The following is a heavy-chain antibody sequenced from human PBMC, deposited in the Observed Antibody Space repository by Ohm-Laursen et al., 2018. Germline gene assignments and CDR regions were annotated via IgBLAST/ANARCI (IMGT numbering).Heavy chain of an antibody. Sequence: GASVKVSCKASGGTFSSYAISWVRQAPGQGLEWMGGIIPIFGTANYAQKFQGRVTITADESTSTAYMELSSLRSEDTAVYYCAGERITIFGVVNNWFDPWGQGTLVTVSS. CDR3: AGERITIFGVVNNWFDP. V-gene: IGHV1-69*13. CDR1: GGTFSSYA. J-gene: IGHJ5*02. D-gene: IGHD3-3*01. CDR2: IIPIFGTA.